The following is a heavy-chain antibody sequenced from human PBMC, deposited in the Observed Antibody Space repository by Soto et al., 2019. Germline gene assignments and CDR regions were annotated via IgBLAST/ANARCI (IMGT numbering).Heavy chain of an antibody. D-gene: IGHD6-13*01. J-gene: IGHJ6*02. Sequence: GGSLRLSCAASGFTFSSYWMSWVRQAPGKGLEWVANIKQDGSEKYYVDSVKGRFTISRDNAKNSLYLQMNSLRAEDTAVYYCARDGGSSWDGMDVWGQGTTVTVSS. CDR3: ARDGGSSWDGMDV. CDR2: IKQDGSEK. CDR1: GFTFSSYW. V-gene: IGHV3-7*05.